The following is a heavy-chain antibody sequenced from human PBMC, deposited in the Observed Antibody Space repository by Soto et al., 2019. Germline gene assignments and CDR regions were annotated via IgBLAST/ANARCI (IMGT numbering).Heavy chain of an antibody. V-gene: IGHV4-31*03. Sequence: QVQLQESGPGLVKPSQTLSLTCTVSGAYISSGGYFWIWIRQHPGKGLEWIGYIYYIGSTYYNPSLKSRVTISVDTSKNQFSLKLTSVTAADTAVYYCARDLQYSRLFYGMDVWGQGTTVTVSS. D-gene: IGHD6-13*01. CDR1: GAYISSGGYF. CDR2: IYYIGST. J-gene: IGHJ6*02. CDR3: ARDLQYSRLFYGMDV.